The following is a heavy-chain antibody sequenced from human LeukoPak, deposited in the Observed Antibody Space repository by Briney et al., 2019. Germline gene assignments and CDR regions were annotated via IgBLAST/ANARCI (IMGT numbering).Heavy chain of an antibody. V-gene: IGHV1-18*01. CDR2: ISAYNGNT. J-gene: IGHJ6*03. D-gene: IGHD6-6*01. CDR1: GYTFISYG. CDR3: ASGIAAPSHYMDV. Sequence: ASVKVSCKASGYTFISYGISWVRQAPGQGLEWMGWISAYNGNTNYAQELQGRVTMTTDTSTSTAYMELRSLRSDDTAVYYCASGIAAPSHYMDVWGKGTTVTVSS.